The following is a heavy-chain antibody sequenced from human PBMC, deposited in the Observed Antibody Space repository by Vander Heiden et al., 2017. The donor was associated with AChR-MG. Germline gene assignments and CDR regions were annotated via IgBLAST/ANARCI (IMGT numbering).Heavy chain of an antibody. Sequence: QVKLVASGGDLVKPGGSLPPSCATSGFTFSAYYMSWIRQAPGKGLEWVSYISGGGDTIYYADSVKGRFTISRDNAKKSLYLQMNSLRAEDTAVYYCARDSGHTVDYWGQGTLVTVSS. V-gene: IGHV3-11*01. D-gene: IGHD3-10*01. CDR1: GFTFSAYY. CDR3: ARDSGHTVDY. CDR2: ISGGGDTI. J-gene: IGHJ4*02.